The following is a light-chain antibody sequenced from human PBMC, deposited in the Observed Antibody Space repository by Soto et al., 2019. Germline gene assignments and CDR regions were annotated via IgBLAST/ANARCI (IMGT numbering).Light chain of an antibody. CDR3: QSYDRSLSGFHV. CDR2: GNS. CDR1: NSNIGAGYD. Sequence: QSVLTQPPSVSGAPGQRVTISCTGNNSNIGAGYDVHWYQHLPGTAPKLLIYGNSNRPSGVPDRFSGSKSGTSASLAITGLQAEDEADYYCQSYDRSLSGFHVFGTGTKVTVL. V-gene: IGLV1-40*01. J-gene: IGLJ1*01.